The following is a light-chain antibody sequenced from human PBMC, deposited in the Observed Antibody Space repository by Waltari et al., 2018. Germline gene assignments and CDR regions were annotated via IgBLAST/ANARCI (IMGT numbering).Light chain of an antibody. Sequence: DIVMTQSPDSLAVPLGERATINCKSSQSLLHSSNNKNYLAWYQQKPGQPPELLFYWASTRESGVPDRFSGSGSGTDFTLTISSLQAEDVAVFYCQQYYSPPWTFGQGTKVEIK. J-gene: IGKJ1*01. CDR1: QSLLHSSNNKNY. CDR2: WAS. V-gene: IGKV4-1*01. CDR3: QQYYSPPWT.